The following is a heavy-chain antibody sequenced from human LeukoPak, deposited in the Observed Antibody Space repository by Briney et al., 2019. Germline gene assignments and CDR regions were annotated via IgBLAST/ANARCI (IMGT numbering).Heavy chain of an antibody. CDR3: ARDKGYNCFDS. Sequence: TGGSLRLSCAASGFTFSSYAMAWVRQAPGKGLEWVANIKEDGSDKYYVDSVKGRFTISRDNARNSLYLQMNSLRAEDTAVYYCARDKGYNCFDSWGQGTLVTVSS. J-gene: IGHJ5*01. CDR2: IKEDGSDK. V-gene: IGHV3-7*04. CDR1: GFTFSSYA.